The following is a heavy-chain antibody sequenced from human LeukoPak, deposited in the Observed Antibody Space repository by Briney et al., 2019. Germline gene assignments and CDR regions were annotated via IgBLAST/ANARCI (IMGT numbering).Heavy chain of an antibody. CDR3: ARGTMVVTHDY. CDR2: ISSSGSTI. Sequence: GGSLRLSCAASGFTFSSYEMNWVRQAPGKGLEWVSYISSSGSTIYYADSVKGRFTISRDNAKNSLYLQMNSLRAEDTAVYYCARGTMVVTHDYWGQGTLVTVPS. CDR1: GFTFSSYE. J-gene: IGHJ4*02. V-gene: IGHV3-48*03. D-gene: IGHD4-23*01.